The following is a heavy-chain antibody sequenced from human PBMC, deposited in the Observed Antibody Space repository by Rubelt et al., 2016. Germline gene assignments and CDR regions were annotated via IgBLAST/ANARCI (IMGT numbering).Heavy chain of an antibody. CDR3: ASLGIAVAGTFGDFDD. CDR2: ISSSSSYI. J-gene: IGHJ4*02. V-gene: IGHV3-21*01. D-gene: IGHD6-19*01. Sequence: EVQLVESGGGLVKPGGSLRLSCAASGFTFSSYSMNWVRQAPGKGLEWVSSISSSSSYIYYADSVKGRFTISRDNAKNSLYLQMKSMRGEDTAVYYCASLGIAVAGTFGDFDDWGQGTLVTVSS. CDR1: GFTFSSYS.